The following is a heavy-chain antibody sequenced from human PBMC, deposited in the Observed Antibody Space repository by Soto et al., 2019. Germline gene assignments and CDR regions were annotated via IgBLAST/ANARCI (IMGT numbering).Heavy chain of an antibody. CDR3: ARLAHSSGYYDWFDP. J-gene: IGHJ5*02. D-gene: IGHD3-22*01. CDR1: GFTFSSYE. V-gene: IGHV3-48*03. Sequence: GGSLRLSCAASGFTFSSYEMNWVRQAPGKGLEWVSYISSSGSTIYYADSVKGRFTISRDNAKNSLYLQMNSLRAEDTAVYYCARLAHSSGYYDWFDPWGQGTLVTVSS. CDR2: ISSSGSTI.